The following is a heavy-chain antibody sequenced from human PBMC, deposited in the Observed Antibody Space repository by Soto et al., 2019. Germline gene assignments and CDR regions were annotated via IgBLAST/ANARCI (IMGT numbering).Heavy chain of an antibody. CDR1: GGSLSGYY. V-gene: IGHV4-34*01. Sequence: SVTLPLTCAVYGGSLSGYYWSCIRQTPGKGLEWIWEINHSASTNYNPSLKSRVTISVDTSKNQFSLKLSSVTAADTAVYYCARGIAAAVYVYWGQGTLVTVSS. CDR3: ARGIAAAVYVY. D-gene: IGHD6-13*01. CDR2: INHSAST. J-gene: IGHJ4*02.